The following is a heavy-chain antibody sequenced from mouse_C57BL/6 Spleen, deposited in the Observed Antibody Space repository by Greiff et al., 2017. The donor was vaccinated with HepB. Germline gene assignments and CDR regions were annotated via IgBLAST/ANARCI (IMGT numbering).Heavy chain of an antibody. J-gene: IGHJ4*01. V-gene: IGHV1-50*01. CDR2: IDPSDSYT. CDR1: GYTFTSYW. Sequence: QVQLKQPGAELVKPGASVKLSCKASGYTFTSYWMQWVKQRPGQGLEWIGEIDPSDSYTNYNQKFKGKATLTVDTSSSTAYMQLSSLTSEDSAVYYCAKTTVVVDYYAMDYWGQGTSVTVSS. CDR3: AKTTVVVDYYAMDY. D-gene: IGHD1-1*01.